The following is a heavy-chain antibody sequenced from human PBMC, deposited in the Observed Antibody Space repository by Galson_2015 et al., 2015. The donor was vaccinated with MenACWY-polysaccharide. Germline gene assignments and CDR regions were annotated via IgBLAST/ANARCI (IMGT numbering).Heavy chain of an antibody. Sequence: ETLSLTCSVSDGSTASHYWSWIRRPAGTGLEWIGRIHASGSTIYNPSFRGRVTMSVDMSKKQISLSLTSVTAADTAVYYCARRSLGNWYFDLWGRGTLVTVSS. V-gene: IGHV4-4*07. J-gene: IGHJ2*01. CDR2: IHASGST. CDR1: DGSTASHY. D-gene: IGHD7-27*01. CDR3: ARRSLGNWYFDL.